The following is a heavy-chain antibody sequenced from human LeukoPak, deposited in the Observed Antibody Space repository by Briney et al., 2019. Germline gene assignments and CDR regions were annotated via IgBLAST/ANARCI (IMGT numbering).Heavy chain of an antibody. CDR2: ISGSGGST. CDR1: GFTFSSYA. CDR3: AKERRRYCSSTSCYCDY. V-gene: IGHV3-23*01. J-gene: IGHJ4*02. Sequence: GGSLRLSCAASGFTFSSYAMSWVRQAPGKGLEWVSAISGSGGSTYYADSVKGRFTISRDNSKNTLYLQMNSLRAEDTAVYYCAKERRRYCSSTSCYCDYWGQGTLVTVSS. D-gene: IGHD2-2*01.